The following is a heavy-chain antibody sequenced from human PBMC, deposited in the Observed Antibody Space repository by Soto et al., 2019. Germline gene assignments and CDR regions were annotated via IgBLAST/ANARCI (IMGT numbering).Heavy chain of an antibody. Sequence: SETLSLTCTVSSGSLSPYYWSWIRQPAGKGLEWIGRIFSNENTNYNPSLKSRVTMSMDTSKNQFSLNLTSVTAADTAVYYCARYSGGWQNYFDSWGQGTLVTVSS. CDR2: IFSNENT. CDR1: SGSLSPYY. V-gene: IGHV4-4*07. CDR3: ARYSGGWQNYFDS. J-gene: IGHJ4*02. D-gene: IGHD6-19*01.